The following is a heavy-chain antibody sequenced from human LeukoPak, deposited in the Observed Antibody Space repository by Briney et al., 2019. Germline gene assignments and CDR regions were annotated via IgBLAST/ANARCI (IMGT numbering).Heavy chain of an antibody. J-gene: IGHJ6*03. D-gene: IGHD6-6*01. CDR2: IIPILGIA. CDR1: GGIFSSYT. V-gene: IGHV1-69*04. Sequence: GSSVKVSCKASGGIFSSYTISWVRQAPGQGLEWMGRIIPILGIANYAQKFQGRVTITADKSTSTAYMELSSLRSEDTAVYYCARDVSSSSRDYYYYMDVWGKGTTVTVSS. CDR3: ARDVSSSSRDYYYYMDV.